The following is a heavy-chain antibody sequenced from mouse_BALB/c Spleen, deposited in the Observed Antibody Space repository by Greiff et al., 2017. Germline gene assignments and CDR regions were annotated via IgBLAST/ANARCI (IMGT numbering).Heavy chain of an antibody. D-gene: IGHD1-1*01. J-gene: IGHJ3*01. V-gene: IGHV10-1*02. CDR3: VRDYGSPAWFAY. CDR1: GFTFNTYA. CDR2: IRSKSNNYAT. Sequence: EVQLVESGGGLVQPKGSLKLSCAASGFTFNTYAMSWVRQAPGKGLEWVARIRSKSNNYATYYADSVKDRFTISRDDSQSMLYLQMNNLKTEDTAMYYCVRDYGSPAWFAYWGQGTLVTVSA.